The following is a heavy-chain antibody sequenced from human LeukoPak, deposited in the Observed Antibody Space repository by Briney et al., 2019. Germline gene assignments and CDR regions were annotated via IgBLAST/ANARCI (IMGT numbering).Heavy chain of an antibody. V-gene: IGHV3-74*01. D-gene: IGHD6-19*01. Sequence: GGSLRLSCAASGFTFSSYWMHWVRQAPGKGLVWVSRINSDGSSTSYADSVKGRFTISRDNAKNSLYLQMNSLRAEDTAVYYCARGVAVAGTALGYWGQGTLVTVSS. J-gene: IGHJ4*02. CDR2: INSDGSST. CDR3: ARGVAVAGTALGY. CDR1: GFTFSSYW.